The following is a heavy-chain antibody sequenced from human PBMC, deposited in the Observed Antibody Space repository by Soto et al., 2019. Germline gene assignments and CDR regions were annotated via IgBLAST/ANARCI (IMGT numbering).Heavy chain of an antibody. CDR2: INPNSGGT. J-gene: IGHJ5*02. V-gene: IGHV1-2*02. CDR3: ARGGVVVAATHLNWFDP. Sequence: XSGKVCCQASVYTFTGYYMHWVRQAPGQGLEWMGWINPNSGGTNDAQKFQGRVTMTRDTSISTAYMELSRLRSDDTAVYYCARGGVVVAATHLNWFDPWGQGPMVTVSS. D-gene: IGHD2-15*01. CDR1: VYTFTGYY.